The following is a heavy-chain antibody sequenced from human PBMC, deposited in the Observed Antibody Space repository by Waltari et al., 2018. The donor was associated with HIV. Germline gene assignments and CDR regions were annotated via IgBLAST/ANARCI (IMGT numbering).Heavy chain of an antibody. CDR1: GGSFRGSY. V-gene: IGHV4-34*01. CDR2: INHSGST. Sequence: QVQLRQWGAGLLKPSEPLSLTCAVYGGSFRGSYWSWIRQPPGKGLEWIGEINHSGSTNYNPSLKSRVTISVDTSKNQFSLKLTSVTAADTAVFYCARARLVSRGQYCSTTSCLPHYYYYYGMDVWGQGTTVTVSS. J-gene: IGHJ6*02. D-gene: IGHD2-2*01. CDR3: ARARLVSRGQYCSTTSCLPHYYYYYGMDV.